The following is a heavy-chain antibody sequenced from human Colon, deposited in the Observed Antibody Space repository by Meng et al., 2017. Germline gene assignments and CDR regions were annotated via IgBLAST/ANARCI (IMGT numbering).Heavy chain of an antibody. CDR3: ARDLARFYYDSSGDSDAFDI. CDR2: INADGTLT. Sequence: GESVKISCAASGFTLRDYWMHWVSQAPGKGLVWVSRINADGTLTAYADSVKGRLTISRDNTKNTLYLQMNSLRAEDTAVYYCARDLARFYYDSSGDSDAFDIWGQGTMVTCSS. J-gene: IGHJ3*02. V-gene: IGHV3-74*01. D-gene: IGHD3-22*01. CDR1: GFTLRDYW.